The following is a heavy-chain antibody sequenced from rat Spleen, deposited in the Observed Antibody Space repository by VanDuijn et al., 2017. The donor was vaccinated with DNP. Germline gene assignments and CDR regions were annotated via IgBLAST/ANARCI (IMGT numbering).Heavy chain of an antibody. V-gene: IGHV5S13*01. Sequence: EVQLVESGGGLVQPGRSLKLSCAASGFTFSDYYMAWVRQAPTKGLEWVAYLTYDGGNTYYRDSVKGRFTISRDDAKNTQYLQMDSLRSEDTATYYCASEDYGYNRNWFAYWGQGTLVTVSS. CDR1: GFTFSDYY. CDR2: LTYDGGNT. CDR3: ASEDYGYNRNWFAY. J-gene: IGHJ3*01. D-gene: IGHD1-9*01.